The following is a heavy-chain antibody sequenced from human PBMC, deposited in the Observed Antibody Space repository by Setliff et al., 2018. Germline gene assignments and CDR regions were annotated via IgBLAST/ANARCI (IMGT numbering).Heavy chain of an antibody. J-gene: IGHJ3*02. D-gene: IGHD3-10*01. Sequence: PSETLSLTCTVYGVSFSDYYWGWVRQSPGKGLDWIGEINHSGTTNYDPSLEGRISISVDTSKRQFSLKLNSVTAADTAVYYCARRWNFGPYGSGIHDGFDMWDQGTMVTVSS. CDR3: ARRWNFGPYGSGIHDGFDM. CDR1: GVSFSDYY. V-gene: IGHV4-34*01. CDR2: INHSGTT.